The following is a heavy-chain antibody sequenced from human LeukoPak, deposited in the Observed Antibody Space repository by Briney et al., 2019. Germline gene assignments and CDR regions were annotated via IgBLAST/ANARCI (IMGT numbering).Heavy chain of an antibody. D-gene: IGHD3-10*01. CDR3: ARHRYYYRSGSYYGAPYYMDV. V-gene: IGHV4-39*01. CDR1: GGSISSDFNY. Sequence: SETLSLTCTVSGGSISSDFNYWGWIRQPPGKGLEWIGSRYSSGSTYYNPSLKSRVIISVDTSKNHFSLKLSSVTAADTAVYYCARHRYYYRSGSYYGAPYYMDVWGKGTTVTISS. J-gene: IGHJ6*03. CDR2: RYSSGST.